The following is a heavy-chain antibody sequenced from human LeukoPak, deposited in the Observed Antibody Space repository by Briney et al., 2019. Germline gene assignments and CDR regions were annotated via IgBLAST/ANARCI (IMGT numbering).Heavy chain of an antibody. Sequence: SETLSLTCGVSGGSFSDHYWGWIRPPPGKGLEWSGEIDHSGSTNYNPSLKSRVTISVDTSKNQFSLKLSSVTAADTAVYYCARRLWYYDFWSGPASNDYWGQGTLVTVSS. CDR2: IDHSGST. V-gene: IGHV4-34*01. J-gene: IGHJ4*02. D-gene: IGHD3-3*01. CDR3: ARRLWYYDFWSGPASNDY. CDR1: GGSFSDHY.